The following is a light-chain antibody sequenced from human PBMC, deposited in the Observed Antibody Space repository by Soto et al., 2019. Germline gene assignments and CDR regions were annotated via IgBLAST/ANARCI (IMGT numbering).Light chain of an antibody. Sequence: EIVLTQSPGTLSLSPGERATLSCRASQSVSSTYFAWYQQKPGQAPRLLIYGASSRASGIPDRFSGSGSGTDFTLTISRLEPADFAVYYCQQYQSFPLTFGGGTKVDIK. CDR1: QSVSSTY. V-gene: IGKV3-20*01. J-gene: IGKJ4*01. CDR3: QQYQSFPLT. CDR2: GAS.